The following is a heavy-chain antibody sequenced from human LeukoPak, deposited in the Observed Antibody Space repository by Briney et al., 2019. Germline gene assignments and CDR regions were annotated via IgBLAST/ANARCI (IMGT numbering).Heavy chain of an antibody. V-gene: IGHV1-2*02. D-gene: IGHD6-13*01. CDR3: ARGPRLYSSSWYNWFDP. Sequence: ASVKVSCKASGYTFTGYYMHWVRQAPGQGLEWMGWINPNSGGTNYAQKFQGRVTMTRNTSISTAYMELSSLRSEDTAVYYCARGPRLYSSSWYNWFDPWGQGTLVTVSS. J-gene: IGHJ5*02. CDR1: GYTFTGYY. CDR2: INPNSGGT.